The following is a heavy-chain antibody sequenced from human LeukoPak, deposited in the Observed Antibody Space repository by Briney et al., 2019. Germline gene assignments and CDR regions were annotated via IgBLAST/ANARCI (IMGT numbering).Heavy chain of an antibody. CDR1: GFTFSSYG. D-gene: IGHD6-13*01. J-gene: IGHJ4*02. CDR2: IWYDGSNK. Sequence: GGSLRLSCAASGFTFSSYGMHWVRQAPGKGLEWVAVIWYDGSNKYYADSAKGRFTISRDNSKNTLYLQMNSLRAEDTAVYYCARDITPSSSWYLDYWGQGTLVTVSS. CDR3: ARDITPSSSWYLDY. V-gene: IGHV3-33*01.